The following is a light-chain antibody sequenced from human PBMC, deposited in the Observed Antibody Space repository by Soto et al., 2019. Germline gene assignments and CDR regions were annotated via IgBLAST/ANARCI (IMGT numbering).Light chain of an antibody. CDR2: SAS. V-gene: IGKV1-9*01. CDR1: QAIGSY. CDR3: QQVDSYPRT. J-gene: IGKJ3*01. Sequence: IQLTQSPSSLSASVGDTVTITCRASQAIGSYFAWYQQRPGTAPKLLIYSASTLHSGVPSRFSGSGSGTDFTLTISSLQPEDFATCYCQQVDSYPRTFGPGTTVEI.